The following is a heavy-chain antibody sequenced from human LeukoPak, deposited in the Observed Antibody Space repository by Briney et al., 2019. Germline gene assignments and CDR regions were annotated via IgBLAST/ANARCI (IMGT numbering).Heavy chain of an antibody. CDR1: GFTFRGYG. CDR2: IRSDGSYT. D-gene: IGHD4-11*01. V-gene: IGHV3-30*02. CDR3: AKDGDPTVTTDFDY. Sequence: AGGSLRLSCAASGFTFRGYGMHWVRQSPGKGLEWVAFIRSDGSYTYYADSVKGRFTISRDNSKNTVYLQMNSLRGEDTAVYYCAKDGDPTVTTDFDYWGQGTLVTVSS. J-gene: IGHJ4*02.